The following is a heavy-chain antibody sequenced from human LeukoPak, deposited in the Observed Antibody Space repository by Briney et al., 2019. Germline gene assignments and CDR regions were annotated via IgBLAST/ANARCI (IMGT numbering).Heavy chain of an antibody. CDR2: ISSNGGST. J-gene: IGHJ3*02. D-gene: IGHD4-17*01. CDR3: ARGGHDYGDPDAFDI. CDR1: GFTFSSYA. V-gene: IGHV3-64*01. Sequence: QTGGSLRLSCAASGFTFSSYAMHWVRQAPGKGLEYVSAISSNGGSTYYANSVKGRFTISRDNSKNTLYLQMGSLRAEDMAVYYCARGGHDYGDPDAFDIWGQGTMVTVSS.